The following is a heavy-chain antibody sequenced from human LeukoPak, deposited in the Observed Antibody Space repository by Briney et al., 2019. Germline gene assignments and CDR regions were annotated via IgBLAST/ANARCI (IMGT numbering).Heavy chain of an antibody. V-gene: IGHV5-51*01. CDR3: ARLPQWGGTYHFDY. Sequence: GESLKISCKGSGYSFTNHWIGWVRQTPGKGLEWMGIIYPGDSDTRYSPSFQGQVTISADKSISMAYLQWSSLKASDTAMYYCARLPQWGGTYHFDYWGQGALLTVSS. D-gene: IGHD1-26*01. CDR1: GYSFTNHW. CDR2: IYPGDSDT. J-gene: IGHJ4*02.